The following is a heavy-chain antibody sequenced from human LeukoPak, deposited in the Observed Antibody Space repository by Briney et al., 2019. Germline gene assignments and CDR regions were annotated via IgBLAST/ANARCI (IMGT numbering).Heavy chain of an antibody. V-gene: IGHV5-51*01. CDR1: GYSFTSYW. CDR3: ARLMITFGGVIVTLFDY. D-gene: IGHD3-16*02. CDR2: IYPGDSDT. J-gene: IGHJ4*02. Sequence: GESLKISCQGSGYSFTSYWIGWVRQMPGKGLEWMGIIYPGDSDTRYSPSFQGQVTISADKSISTASLQWSSLKASDTAMYYCARLMITFGGVIVTLFDYWGQGTLVTVSS.